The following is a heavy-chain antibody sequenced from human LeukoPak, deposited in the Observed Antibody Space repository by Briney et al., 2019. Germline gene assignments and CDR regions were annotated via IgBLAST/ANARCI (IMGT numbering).Heavy chain of an antibody. CDR3: AKESGSGSGVSAFDI. J-gene: IGHJ3*02. Sequence: GGSLRLSCAASGFTFSSYGMHWVRQAPGKGLEWGAVISYDGSNKYYADSVKGRFTISRDNSKNTLYLQMNSLRAEDTAVYYCAKESGSGSGVSAFDIWGQGTMVTVSS. V-gene: IGHV3-30*18. D-gene: IGHD3-22*01. CDR2: ISYDGSNK. CDR1: GFTFSSYG.